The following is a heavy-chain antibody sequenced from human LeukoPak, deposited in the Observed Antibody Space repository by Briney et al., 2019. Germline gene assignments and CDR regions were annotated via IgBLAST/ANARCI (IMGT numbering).Heavy chain of an antibody. J-gene: IGHJ6*02. Sequence: GGSLRLSCAASGFTFSDYYMSWIRQAPGKGLEWVSYISSSGSTIYYADCVKGRFTISRDNAKNSLYLQMNSLRAEDTAVYYCASSIQLWPPFYYGMDVWGQGTTVTVSS. CDR2: ISSSGSTI. D-gene: IGHD5-18*01. CDR1: GFTFSDYY. CDR3: ASSIQLWPPFYYGMDV. V-gene: IGHV3-11*01.